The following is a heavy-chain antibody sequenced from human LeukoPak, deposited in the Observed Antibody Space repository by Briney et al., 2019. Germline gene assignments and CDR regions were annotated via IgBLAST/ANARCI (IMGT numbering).Heavy chain of an antibody. CDR2: ISAGGTGT. CDR3: AIMFYYGSGSSFDY. D-gene: IGHD3-10*01. Sequence: GTSLRLSCGGSGFTFRSSIMNWVRRAPKTGLQWVATISAGGTGTYYADSVRGRFTISRDNSKNTLYLQMNDLRAEDTAVYYCAIMFYYGSGSSFDYWGQGTLVTVSS. J-gene: IGHJ4*02. V-gene: IGHV3-23*01. CDR1: GFTFRSSI.